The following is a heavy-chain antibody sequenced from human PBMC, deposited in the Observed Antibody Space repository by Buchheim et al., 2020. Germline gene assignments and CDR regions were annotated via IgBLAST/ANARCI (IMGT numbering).Heavy chain of an antibody. CDR2: IYWNDDK. D-gene: IGHD3-3*01. CDR3: AHSLYDFWSGQNDY. V-gene: IGHV2-5*01. Sequence: QITLKESGPTLVKPTQTLTLTCTFSGFSLSTSGVGVGWIRQPPGKALEWLALIYWNDDKRYSPSLQSRLTITNDTSTNQVVLTMTNMDPVDTATYYCAHSLYDFWSGQNDYWGQGTL. CDR1: GFSLSTSGVG. J-gene: IGHJ4*02.